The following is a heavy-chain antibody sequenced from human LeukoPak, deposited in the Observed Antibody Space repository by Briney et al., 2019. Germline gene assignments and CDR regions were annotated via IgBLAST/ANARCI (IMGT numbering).Heavy chain of an antibody. CDR1: GFTLSSYW. D-gene: IGHD3-10*01. V-gene: IGHV3-74*01. CDR2: INSDGSTI. CDR3: ARGNYYGQDY. Sequence: GGSLRLSCGASGFTLSSYWMHLVRQASGKGLVWISRINSDGSTISYADSVKGRFTISRDNAKNTLYLQMNSLRAEDTAVYYCARGNYYGQDYWGQGTLVTVSS. J-gene: IGHJ4*02.